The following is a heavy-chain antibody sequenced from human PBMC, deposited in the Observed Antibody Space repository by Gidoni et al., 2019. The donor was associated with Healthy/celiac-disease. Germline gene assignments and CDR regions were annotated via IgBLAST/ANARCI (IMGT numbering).Heavy chain of an antibody. J-gene: IGHJ1*01. CDR1: GFTFSSYA. D-gene: IGHD3-22*01. CDR2: ISYDGSNK. V-gene: IGHV3-30-3*01. Sequence: QVQLVESGGGVVQPGRSLRLSCAASGFTFSSYAMHWVRQAPGKGLEWVAVISYDGSNKYYADSVKGRFTISRDNSKNTLYLQMNSLRAEDTAVYYCARDENYYDSSGYYWGQGTLVTVSS. CDR3: ARDENYYDSSGYY.